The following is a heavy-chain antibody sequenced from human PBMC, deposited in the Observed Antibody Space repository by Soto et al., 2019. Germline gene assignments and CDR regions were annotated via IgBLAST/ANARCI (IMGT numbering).Heavy chain of an antibody. J-gene: IGHJ6*02. CDR3: ARDLRFGELSPGDYYYYYGMDV. CDR2: MNPNSGNT. D-gene: IGHD3-16*02. Sequence: ASVKVSCKASGYTFTSYDINWVRQATGQGLEWMGWMNPNSGNTGYAQKFQGRVTMTRNTSISTAYMELSSLRSEDTAVYYCARDLRFGELSPGDYYYYYGMDVWGQGTTVTVSS. CDR1: GYTFTSYD. V-gene: IGHV1-8*01.